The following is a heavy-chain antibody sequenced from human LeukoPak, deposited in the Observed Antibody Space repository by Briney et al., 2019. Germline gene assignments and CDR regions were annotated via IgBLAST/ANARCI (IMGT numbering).Heavy chain of an antibody. Sequence: GGSLRLSCAASGFTFDDYAMHWVRQAPGKGLEWVSLISGEGGSTYYADSVKGRFTISRDNSKNSLYLQMNSLRTEDTALYYCAKEQTYYYDSSGYFDYWGQGTLVTVSS. V-gene: IGHV3-43*02. CDR3: AKEQTYYYDSSGYFDY. J-gene: IGHJ4*02. CDR1: GFTFDDYA. CDR2: ISGEGGST. D-gene: IGHD3-22*01.